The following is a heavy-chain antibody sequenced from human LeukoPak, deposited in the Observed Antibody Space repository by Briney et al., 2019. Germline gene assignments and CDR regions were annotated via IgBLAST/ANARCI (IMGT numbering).Heavy chain of an antibody. V-gene: IGHV4-34*01. CDR2: INHSGNT. Sequence: SETLSLTCAVYGGSFTGHYWTWIRQPPGKGLEWIGEINHSGNTNYSPSLKSRVTIGVDTSKNQFSLKVTSVTAADTAVYYCARVHQQLALYAFDVWGHGTLVTVSS. D-gene: IGHD6-13*01. CDR1: GGSFTGHY. CDR3: ARVHQQLALYAFDV. J-gene: IGHJ3*01.